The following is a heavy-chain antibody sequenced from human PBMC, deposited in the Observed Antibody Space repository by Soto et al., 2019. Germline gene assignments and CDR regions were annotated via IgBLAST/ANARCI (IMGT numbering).Heavy chain of an antibody. Sequence: SQTLSLTCAISGDSVSSNSAAWNWIRQSPSRGLEWLGRTYYRSKWYNDYAVSVKSRITINPDTSKNQFSLQLNSVTPEDTAFYYFARDFRIAARPYYYYYGMDVWGQGTTVTVSS. D-gene: IGHD6-6*01. CDR2: TYYRSKWYN. V-gene: IGHV6-1*01. CDR1: GDSVSSNSAA. CDR3: ARDFRIAARPYYYYYGMDV. J-gene: IGHJ6*02.